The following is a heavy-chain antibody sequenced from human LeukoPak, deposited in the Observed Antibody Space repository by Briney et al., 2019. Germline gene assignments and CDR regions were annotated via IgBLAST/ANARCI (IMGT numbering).Heavy chain of an antibody. CDR3: ARIPPYYGSGKGSDY. D-gene: IGHD3-10*01. J-gene: IGHJ4*02. Sequence: ASVKVSCKASGGTFSSYAISWVRQAPGQGLEWMGRIIPILGIANYAQKFQGRVTITADKSTSTAYMELSSLRSEDTAVYYCARIPPYYGSGKGSDYWGQGTLVTVSS. V-gene: IGHV1-69*04. CDR2: IIPILGIA. CDR1: GGTFSSYA.